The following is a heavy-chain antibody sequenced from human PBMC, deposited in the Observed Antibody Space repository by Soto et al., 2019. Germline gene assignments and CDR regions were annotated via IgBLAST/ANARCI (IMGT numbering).Heavy chain of an antibody. CDR1: GYSFTNFH. Sequence: GASVKVSCKASGYSFTNFHIHWVRQAPGQGLEWMGMIDPSGGITRDAQRLQGRITMTRDASTSTVYMELRSLTSEDTAVYYCACYIPGVRYYGMDVWGQGTTVTVSS. CDR2: IDPSGGIT. CDR3: ACYIPGVRYYGMDV. J-gene: IGHJ6*02. V-gene: IGHV1-46*01. D-gene: IGHD2-2*01.